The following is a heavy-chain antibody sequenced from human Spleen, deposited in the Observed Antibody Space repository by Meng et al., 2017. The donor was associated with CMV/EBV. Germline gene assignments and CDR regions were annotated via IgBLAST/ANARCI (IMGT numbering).Heavy chain of an antibody. CDR3: ARGSNSEYYYNMDV. Sequence: SVKVSCKASGGTFSSYAINWVRQAPGQGLEWMGGIIPIFCTPKYAKYAQKFQGRVTFTTDKSTTTGYMELSSLRSEDTAVYYCARGSNSEYYYNMDVWGQGTTVTVSS. V-gene: IGHV1-69*05. CDR2: IIPIFCTPKYA. D-gene: IGHD4-11*01. J-gene: IGHJ6*02. CDR1: GGTFSSYA.